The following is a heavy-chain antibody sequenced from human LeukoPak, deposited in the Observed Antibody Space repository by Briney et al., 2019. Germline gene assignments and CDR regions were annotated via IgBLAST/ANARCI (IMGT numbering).Heavy chain of an antibody. Sequence: PSETLSLTCSVSGGSVSNGGYYWSWIRQHPGKGLEWIGYIYYSGTTYYNPSLKSRVTISVDTSKNQFSLKLSSVTAADTAVYYCASLCYGSGSRSFDYWGQGTLVTVSS. J-gene: IGHJ4*02. D-gene: IGHD3-10*01. CDR2: IYYSGTT. CDR3: ASLCYGSGSRSFDY. V-gene: IGHV4-31*03. CDR1: GGSVSNGGYY.